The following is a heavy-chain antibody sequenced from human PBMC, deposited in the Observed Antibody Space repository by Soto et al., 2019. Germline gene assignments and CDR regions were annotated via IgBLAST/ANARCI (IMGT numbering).Heavy chain of an antibody. CDR2: GSYSGTT. CDR1: GVSVSSGSFY. V-gene: IGHV4-61*01. Sequence: QVQLQESGPGLVKPSETLSLTCTVSGVSVSSGSFYWAWIRQPPGKGLEWIGFGSYSGTTNYKPSLNSRVTISVDTSRSQISLKVSSLTAADTAVYYCARVATVTQYDYWGQGTLVTVSS. CDR3: ARVATVTQYDY. J-gene: IGHJ4*02. D-gene: IGHD4-17*01.